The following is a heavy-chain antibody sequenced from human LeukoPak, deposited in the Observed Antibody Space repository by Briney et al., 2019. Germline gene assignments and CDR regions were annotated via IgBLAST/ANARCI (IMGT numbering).Heavy chain of an antibody. J-gene: IGHJ3*02. CDR1: GGSISSYY. D-gene: IGHD5-24*01. CDR2: IYYSGTT. V-gene: IGHV4-59*08. Sequence: SETLSLTCTVSGGSISSYYWSWIRQAPGKGLEWIGYIYYSGTTSYNPSLKSRVTILVDTSKNQFSLKLSSVTAADTAVCYCARHERDASLDHALDIWGQGTVVTVSS. CDR3: ARHERDASLDHALDI.